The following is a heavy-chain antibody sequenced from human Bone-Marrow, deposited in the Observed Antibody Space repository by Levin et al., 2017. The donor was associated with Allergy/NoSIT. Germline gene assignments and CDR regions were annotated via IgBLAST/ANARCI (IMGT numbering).Heavy chain of an antibody. CDR3: ARLFCSSTICYRDAFDL. V-gene: IGHV4-30-4*01. Sequence: SQTFSLTCTVSGGSFNSGDYYWTWIRQPPGRGLEWIGYIYHSGITYYNPSLKSRLTISVDTSKNQFSLNLRSLTAADTAVYYCARLFCSSTICYRDAFDLWGQGTMVSVSS. D-gene: IGHD2-2*01. CDR2: IYHSGIT. J-gene: IGHJ3*01. CDR1: GGSFNSGDYY.